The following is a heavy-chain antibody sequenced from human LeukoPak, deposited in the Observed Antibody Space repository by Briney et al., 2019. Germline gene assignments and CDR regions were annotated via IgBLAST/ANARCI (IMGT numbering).Heavy chain of an antibody. J-gene: IGHJ5*02. CDR2: IKQDGREK. V-gene: IGHV3-7*01. D-gene: IGHD6-13*01. CDR1: GFTFSSYW. CDR3: AREAYSTNGGDWFDP. Sequence: AGGSLRLSCAASGFTFSSYWMSWVRQAPGKGLEWVANIKQDGREKSYVDSVKGRFTISRDNAKNSMYLKMNSLRAEDTAVYYCAREAYSTNGGDWFDPWGQGTLVTVSS.